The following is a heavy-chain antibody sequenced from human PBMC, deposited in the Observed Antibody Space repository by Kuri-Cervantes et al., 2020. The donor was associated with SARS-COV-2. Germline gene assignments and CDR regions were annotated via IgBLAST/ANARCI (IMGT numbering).Heavy chain of an antibody. J-gene: IGHJ4*02. CDR3: ATDHFGVHDF. D-gene: IGHD2-21*01. CDR2: ISYDGKKK. CDR1: GFNFSRAD. Sequence: GESLKISCAVSGFNFSRADIHWVRQAPGKGLEWVAVISYDGKKKKCIGAGKGRLTISRDNSQNTLYLRMTNLRTEDTAMYYCATDHFGVHDFWGQGTLVTVSS. V-gene: IGHV3-30*03.